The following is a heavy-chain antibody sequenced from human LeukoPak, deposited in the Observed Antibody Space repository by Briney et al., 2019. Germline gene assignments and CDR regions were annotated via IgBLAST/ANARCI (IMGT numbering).Heavy chain of an antibody. CDR2: ISGSAYNT. CDR3: AKDQSVDSSGYWTPAEYFHH. D-gene: IGHD3-22*01. J-gene: IGHJ1*01. V-gene: IGHV3-23*01. Sequence: PRGSLRLSCAASGFTFSSYGMSWVRQAPGKGLEWVSTISGSAYNTYYADSVKGRFTISRDNSRDTLYLQMNSLRVEDTAVYYCAKDQSVDSSGYWTPAEYFHHWGQGTLVTVSS. CDR1: GFTFSSYG.